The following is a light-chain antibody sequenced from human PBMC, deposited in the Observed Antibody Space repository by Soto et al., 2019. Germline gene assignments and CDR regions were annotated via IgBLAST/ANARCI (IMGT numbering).Light chain of an antibody. CDR2: EVN. CDR3: SSYASTSTAV. V-gene: IGLV2-14*01. J-gene: IGLJ1*01. CDR1: SSGVGAYNY. Sequence: QSVLTQPASVSGSPGQSITISCTGTSSGVGAYNYVSWYQQHPGKAPKLMIYEVNYRPSGVSNRLSGSKSGITASLTISGLQAEDEADYYCSSYASTSTAVFGSGTKVTVL.